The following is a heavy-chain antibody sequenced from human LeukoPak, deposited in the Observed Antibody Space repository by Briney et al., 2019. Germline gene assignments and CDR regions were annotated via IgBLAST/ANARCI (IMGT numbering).Heavy chain of an antibody. CDR1: GFTFSSSW. D-gene: IGHD2-8*01. CDR2: INIDGWT. J-gene: IGHJ5*02. V-gene: IGHV3-74*01. CDR3: SRGCTSTACPSHA. Sequence: GGSLRLSCVGSGFTFSSSWMHWVRQSPGKGLVWVSRINIDGWTAYADAVNGRFTISRDNARNTVYLQMNRLRAEDTAIYYCSRGCTSTACPSHAWGQGTLVTVSS.